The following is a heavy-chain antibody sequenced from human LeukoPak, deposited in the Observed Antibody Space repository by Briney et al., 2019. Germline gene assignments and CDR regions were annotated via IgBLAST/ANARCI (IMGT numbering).Heavy chain of an antibody. V-gene: IGHV4-61*02. Sequence: SETLSLTCTVSGGSISSGSYYWSWIRQPAGKGLEWIGLIYTSGSTNYNPSLKSRVTISVDTSKNQFSLKLSSVTAADTAVYYCARSPEGRGYSYGYQDYWGQGTLVTVSS. CDR2: IYTSGST. J-gene: IGHJ4*02. CDR1: GGSISSGSYY. CDR3: ARSPEGRGYSYGYQDY. D-gene: IGHD5-18*01.